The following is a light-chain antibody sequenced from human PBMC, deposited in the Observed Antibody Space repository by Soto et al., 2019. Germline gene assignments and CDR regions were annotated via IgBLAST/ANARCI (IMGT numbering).Light chain of an antibody. J-gene: IGLJ2*01. Sequence: QSVLTQPPSVSAAPGQTVTISCSGSSSNIGNNYVSWYQQLPGTAPNLLIYDNNERPSGIPDRFSGSKSGTSATLGITGLQTGDEADYYCGTWDSSLSSVVFGGGTKLTVL. CDR2: DNN. CDR3: GTWDSSLSSVV. CDR1: SSNIGNNY. V-gene: IGLV1-51*01.